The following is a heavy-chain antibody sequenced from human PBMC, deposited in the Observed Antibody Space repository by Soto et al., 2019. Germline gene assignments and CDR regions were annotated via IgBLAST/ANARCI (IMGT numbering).Heavy chain of an antibody. CDR3: AKDFGAI. CDR1: GFTFSSYG. J-gene: IGHJ3*02. Sequence: QVQLVESGGGVVQPGRSLRLSCAASGFTFSSYGMHWVRQAPGKGLEWVAVISYDGSNKYYADSVKGRFTISRDNSKNTLYLQMNSLRAEDTAVYYCAKDFGAIWGQGTTVTVSS. CDR2: ISYDGSNK. D-gene: IGHD3-10*01. V-gene: IGHV3-30*18.